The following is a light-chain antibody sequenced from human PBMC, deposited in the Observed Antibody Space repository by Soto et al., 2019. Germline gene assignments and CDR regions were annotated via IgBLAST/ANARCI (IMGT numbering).Light chain of an antibody. J-gene: IGKJ1*01. Sequence: IQITQSPSTLYASVADRVSITCLDSLRVDRYLAWYQQKLGKAPQLLIYDASRLESGVPSRFSGSGSGTEFTLTISSLQPDDFTTFYCQQYKDYTWTFGQGTKVDIK. CDR2: DAS. CDR1: LRVDRY. CDR3: QQYKDYTWT. V-gene: IGKV1-5*01.